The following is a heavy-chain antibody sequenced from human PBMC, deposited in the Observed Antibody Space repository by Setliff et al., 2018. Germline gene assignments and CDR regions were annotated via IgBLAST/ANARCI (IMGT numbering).Heavy chain of an antibody. CDR2: IYYSGST. V-gene: IGHV4-59*01. CDR1: GDSMSFSY. CDR3: AKGRGETDS. Sequence: PSETLSLTCSVSGDSMSFSYWSWIRQPPGKGLEWIGYIYYSGSTDSHPSLKSRVSISIDTSKNQFSLNVRSVTAADTAIHYCAKGRGETDSWGQGILVTVSS. J-gene: IGHJ4*02. D-gene: IGHD3-10*01.